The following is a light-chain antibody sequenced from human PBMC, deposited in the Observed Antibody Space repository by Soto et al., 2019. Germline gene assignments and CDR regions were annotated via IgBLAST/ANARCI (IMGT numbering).Light chain of an antibody. CDR2: NND. CDR3: AAWDDSLTAVV. V-gene: IGLV1-44*01. CDR1: TSNIGSYT. Sequence: QAVVTQPPSASGTPGQRVTISCSGSTSNIGSYTVNWYQQVPGTAPNLLIYNNDQRPSGVPDRFSGSKSGTSATLAISGLQSEDEADYYCAAWDDSLTAVVFGGGTKLTVL. J-gene: IGLJ2*01.